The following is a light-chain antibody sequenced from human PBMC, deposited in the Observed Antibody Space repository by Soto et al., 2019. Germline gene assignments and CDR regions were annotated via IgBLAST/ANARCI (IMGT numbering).Light chain of an antibody. CDR3: QQYKNWPPIT. CDR1: QSLSSS. J-gene: IGKJ5*01. V-gene: IGKV3-15*01. CDR2: GAS. Sequence: EIVMTQSPATLSVSPGEGATLSCRASQSLSSSLAWYQQRPGQAPRLLIYGASTRATGIPARFSGSGFGTEFTLIISSLQSEDFAVYYCQQYKNWPPITFGQGTRLEIK.